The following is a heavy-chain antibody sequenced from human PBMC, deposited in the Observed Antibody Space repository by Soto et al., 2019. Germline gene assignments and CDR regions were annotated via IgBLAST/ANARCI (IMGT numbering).Heavy chain of an antibody. CDR3: TKQKGDSRTYNGMDV. D-gene: IGHD2-21*02. V-gene: IGHV6-1*01. CDR2: AYYRSQWYN. J-gene: IGHJ6*02. Sequence: PSQTLSLTCATSGDSVSSNSAAWNWIRQSPSRGLEWLGRAYYRSQWYNDSAVSVKSRITVIPDTSKNQFSLQLNSVTPEDTAVYYCTKQKGDSRTYNGMDVWGQGTTVTVSS. CDR1: GDSVSSNSAA.